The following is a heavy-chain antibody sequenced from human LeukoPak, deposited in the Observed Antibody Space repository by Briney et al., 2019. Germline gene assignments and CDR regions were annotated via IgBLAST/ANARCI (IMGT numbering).Heavy chain of an antibody. CDR3: ARQGSGYPVDY. J-gene: IGHJ4*02. V-gene: IGHV5-51*01. Sequence: GESLKISCKGSGYIFTSYWIVWVRQMPGKGLEWMEIIYPSDSDTRYSPSFQGQVTISVDKSISTAYLQWSSLKASDTAMYYCARQGSGYPVDYWGQGTLVTVSS. CDR1: GYIFTSYW. D-gene: IGHD3-22*01. CDR2: IYPSDSDT.